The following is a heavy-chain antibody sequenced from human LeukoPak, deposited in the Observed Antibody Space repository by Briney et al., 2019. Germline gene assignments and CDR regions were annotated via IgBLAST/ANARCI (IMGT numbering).Heavy chain of an antibody. D-gene: IGHD1-7*01. CDR3: ARDNYAGANWFDP. CDR2: IIPIFGTA. Sequence: ASVKVSCKASGGTLSSYAISWVRQAPGQGLEWMGGIIPIFGTANYAQKFQGRVTITTDESTSTAYMELSSLRSEDTAVYYCARDNYAGANWFDPWGQGTLVTVSS. J-gene: IGHJ5*02. CDR1: GGTLSSYA. V-gene: IGHV1-69*05.